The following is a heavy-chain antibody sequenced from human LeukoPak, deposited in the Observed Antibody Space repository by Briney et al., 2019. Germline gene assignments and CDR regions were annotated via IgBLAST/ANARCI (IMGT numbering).Heavy chain of an antibody. CDR3: ATLSRYSSSWYYFDY. J-gene: IGHJ4*02. Sequence: GGSLRLSCAASGFTLHDHGMSWVRQAPGKGLEWVSAISGSGGSTYYADSVKGRFTISRDNSKNTLYLQMNSLRAEDTAVYYCATLSRYSSSWYYFDYWGQGTLVTVSS. CDR2: ISGSGGST. D-gene: IGHD6-13*01. V-gene: IGHV3-23*01. CDR1: GFTLHDHG.